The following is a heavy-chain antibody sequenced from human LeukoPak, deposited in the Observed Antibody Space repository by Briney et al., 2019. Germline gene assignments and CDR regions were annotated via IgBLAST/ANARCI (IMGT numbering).Heavy chain of an antibody. CDR1: GYTFTGYY. J-gene: IGHJ4*02. CDR2: INPNSGGT. D-gene: IGHD5-24*01. V-gene: IGHV1-2*02. CDR3: ARDGLQGGFDY. Sequence: ASVKVSCKASGYTFTGYYMHWVRQAPGQGLEWMGWINPNSGGTNYAREFQGRVTMTRDTSISTAYMELSRLRSDDTAVYYCARDGLQGGFDYWGQGTLVTVSS.